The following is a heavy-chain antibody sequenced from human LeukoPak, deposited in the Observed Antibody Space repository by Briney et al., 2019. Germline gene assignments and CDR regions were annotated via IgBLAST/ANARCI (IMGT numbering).Heavy chain of an antibody. Sequence: GGSLRLSCAASGFTFSSYEMNWVRQAPGKGLEWVSYISSSGSTIYYADSVKGRFTISRDNSKNTLYLQMNSLRADDTAVYYCAKAGDDIVVVPAAYFDYWGQGTLVTVSS. J-gene: IGHJ4*02. CDR2: ISSSGSTI. CDR1: GFTFSSYE. D-gene: IGHD2-2*01. CDR3: AKAGDDIVVVPAAYFDY. V-gene: IGHV3-48*03.